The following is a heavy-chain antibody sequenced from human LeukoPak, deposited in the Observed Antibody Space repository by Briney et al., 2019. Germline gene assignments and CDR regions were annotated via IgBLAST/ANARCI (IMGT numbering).Heavy chain of an antibody. Sequence: GGSLRLSCAASGFTFSSYSMNWVRQAPGKGLEWVSSISRSSSYIYYADSVKGRFTISRDNAKNSLYLQMNSLRAEDTAVYYCAIDSVRVGYGSGSLPFYWGQGTLVTVSS. CDR3: AIDSVRVGYGSGSLPFY. J-gene: IGHJ4*02. CDR2: ISRSSSYI. V-gene: IGHV3-21*01. D-gene: IGHD3-10*01. CDR1: GFTFSSYS.